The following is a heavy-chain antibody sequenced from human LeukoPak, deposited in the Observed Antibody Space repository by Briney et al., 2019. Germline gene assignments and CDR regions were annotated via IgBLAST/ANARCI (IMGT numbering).Heavy chain of an antibody. D-gene: IGHD3-9*01. CDR3: ARASRYYDILTGYYSRYYFDY. V-gene: IGHV4-4*07. J-gene: IGHJ4*02. CDR2: IYTSGST. CDR1: GGSISSYY. Sequence: SETLSLTCTVSGGSISSYYWSWIRQPAGKGLEWIGRIYTSGSTNYNPSLKSRVTISVDTSKNQFSLKLSSVTAADTAVYYCARASRYYDILTGYYSRYYFDYWGQGTLVTVSS.